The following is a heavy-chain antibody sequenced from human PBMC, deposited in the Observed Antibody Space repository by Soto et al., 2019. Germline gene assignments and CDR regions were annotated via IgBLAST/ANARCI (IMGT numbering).Heavy chain of an antibody. Sequence: PGGSLRLACTASGVTFSDYSMNWVRHAPGKGLEWVSYISSSSGTIHYADSVKGRFTISRDNAKSSLFLHMNSLRAEDTAVYSCAXALKQGSTTRLGMDVWGKGTTVTVSS. V-gene: IGHV3-48*01. D-gene: IGHD2-2*01. CDR1: GVTFSDYS. CDR3: AXALKQGSTTRLGMDV. CDR2: ISSSSGTI. J-gene: IGHJ6*03.